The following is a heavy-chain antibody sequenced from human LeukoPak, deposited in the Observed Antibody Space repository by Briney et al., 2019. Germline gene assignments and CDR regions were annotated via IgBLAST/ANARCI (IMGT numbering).Heavy chain of an antibody. Sequence: PGGSLRLXCAASGLTFSSYWMSWVRQAPGKGLEWVANIKQDGSEKYYVDSVKGRFTISTDNAKNSLYLQMNSLRAEDTAVYYCAREDYCSGGSCYPTFDYWGQGTLVTVSS. CDR3: AREDYCSGGSCYPTFDY. D-gene: IGHD2-15*01. CDR1: GLTFSSYW. V-gene: IGHV3-7*01. J-gene: IGHJ4*02. CDR2: IKQDGSEK.